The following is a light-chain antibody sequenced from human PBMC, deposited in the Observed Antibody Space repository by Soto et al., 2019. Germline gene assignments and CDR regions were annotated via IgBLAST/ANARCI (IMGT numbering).Light chain of an antibody. CDR1: QSISSY. J-gene: IGKJ1*01. CDR3: LQDYNYPWT. V-gene: IGKV1-6*01. Sequence: IQMTQSPSSLSASVGDRVTITCRASQSISSYLNWYQQKPGKAPKLLIYAASSLQSGVPSRFSGSGSGTDFTLTISSLQPEDFATYYCLQDYNYPWTFGQGTKVDIK. CDR2: AAS.